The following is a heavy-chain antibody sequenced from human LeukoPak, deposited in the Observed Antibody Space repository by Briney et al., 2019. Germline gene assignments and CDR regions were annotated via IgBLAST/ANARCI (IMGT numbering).Heavy chain of an antibody. J-gene: IGHJ4*02. V-gene: IGHV3-21*01. CDR1: GFTFSSYS. D-gene: IGHD5-18*01. Sequence: GGSLRLSCAASGFTFSSYSMNWVRQAPGKGLEWVTSISSSSSYIYYADSVKGRFTISRDNAKNSLYLQMNSLRAEDTAVYYCARERWDTAMDDFDYWGQGTLITVSS. CDR2: ISSSSSYI. CDR3: ARERWDTAMDDFDY.